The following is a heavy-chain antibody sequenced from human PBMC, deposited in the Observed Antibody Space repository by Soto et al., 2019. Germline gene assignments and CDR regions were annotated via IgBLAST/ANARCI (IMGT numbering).Heavy chain of an antibody. D-gene: IGHD3-3*01. CDR2: INDSGTT. V-gene: IGHV4-59*01. CDR1: GVSLTNYY. J-gene: IGHJ5*02. CDR3: ARGGSIFGVHGNWFDP. Sequence: SETLSLTCTVSGVSLTNYYWGWIRQPPGKGLEWIGYINDSGTTKYNPSLKRRVTISVDTSRSQFSLKLSSVTAADTTVYYCARGGSIFGVHGNWFDPWGQGTLVTV.